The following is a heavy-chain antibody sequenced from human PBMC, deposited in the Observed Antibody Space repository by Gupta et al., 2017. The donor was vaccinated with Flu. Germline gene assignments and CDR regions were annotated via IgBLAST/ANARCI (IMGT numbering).Heavy chain of an antibody. CDR3: AKGGKEILRYFDWLQFHGMDV. CDR1: GFTFDDST. J-gene: IGHJ6*02. D-gene: IGHD3-9*01. V-gene: IGHV3-43*01. CDR2: ISWDGSST. Sequence: EVQLVESGGVVVQPGGSLRLSCAASGFTFDDSTLHWVRPAPGKGLEWVSLISWDGSSTYYADSMKGRFTISRDNGKNSLYLQMNSLTTEDTALYYCAKGGKEILRYFDWLQFHGMDVWGQGTTVTVS.